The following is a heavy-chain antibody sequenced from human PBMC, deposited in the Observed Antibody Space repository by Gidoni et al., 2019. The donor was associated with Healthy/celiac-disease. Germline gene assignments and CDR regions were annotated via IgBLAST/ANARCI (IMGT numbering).Heavy chain of an antibody. CDR2: IWYDGSNK. J-gene: IGHJ4*02. Sequence: QVQLVESGGGVVQPGRSLRLSCAASGFTFSSCGMHWVRQAPGKGLGWVAVIWYDGSNKYYADSVKGRFTISRDNSKNTLYLQMNSLRAEDTAVYYCAREGLLGEAATKANDYWGQGTLVTVSS. V-gene: IGHV3-33*01. D-gene: IGHD2-15*01. CDR3: AREGLLGEAATKANDY. CDR1: GFTFSSCG.